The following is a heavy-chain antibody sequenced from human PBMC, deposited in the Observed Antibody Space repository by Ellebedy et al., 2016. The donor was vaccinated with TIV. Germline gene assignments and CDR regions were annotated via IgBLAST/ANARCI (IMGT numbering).Heavy chain of an antibody. CDR3: ARGWYMSGWFGGYALDI. CDR2: VYTGGTA. V-gene: IGHV3-53*01. Sequence: PGGSLRLSCAASGFIVNSNYMTWVRQAPGKRLEWVSLVYTGGTAYYSDSVKGRFTGSRDSSKNTLFLQMNSLRLEDTGVYDCARGWYMSGWFGGYALDIWGQGTMVTVSS. D-gene: IGHD6-19*01. J-gene: IGHJ3*02. CDR1: GFIVNSNY.